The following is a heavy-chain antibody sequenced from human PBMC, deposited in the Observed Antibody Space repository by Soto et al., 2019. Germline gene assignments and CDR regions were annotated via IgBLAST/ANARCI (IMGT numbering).Heavy chain of an antibody. CDR1: GGTFSSYA. CDR2: IIPIFGTA. D-gene: IGHD3-22*01. V-gene: IGHV1-69*13. Sequence: SVKVSCKASGGTFSSYAISWVRQAAGQGLEWMGGIIPIFGTANYAQKFQGRVTITADESTSTAYMELSSLRSEDTAVYYCARDGASEYYYGSSGYPLSLFDYWGQGTLVTVSS. CDR3: ARDGASEYYYGSSGYPLSLFDY. J-gene: IGHJ4*02.